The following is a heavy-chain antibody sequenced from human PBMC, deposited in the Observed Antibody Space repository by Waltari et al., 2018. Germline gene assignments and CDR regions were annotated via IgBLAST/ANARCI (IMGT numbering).Heavy chain of an antibody. CDR3: ARHSGGYYGSRGGGIDY. CDR2: IYYSGST. Sequence: QLQLQESGPGLVKPSETLSLTCTVSGGSISSSSYYWGWIRQPPGKGLEWIGSIYYSGSTYDNPSLKSRVTISVDTSKNQFSLKLSSVTAADTAVYYCARHSGGYYGSRGGGIDYWGQGTLVTVSS. V-gene: IGHV4-39*01. CDR1: GGSISSSSYY. J-gene: IGHJ4*02. D-gene: IGHD3-10*01.